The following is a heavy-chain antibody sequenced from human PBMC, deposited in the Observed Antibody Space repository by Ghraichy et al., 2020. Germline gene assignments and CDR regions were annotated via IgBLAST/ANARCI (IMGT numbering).Heavy chain of an antibody. CDR3: ARDRSRNYLDY. V-gene: IGHV4-31*03. CDR1: GGSISSGGYY. Sequence: SETLFLTCTVSGGSISSGGYYWSWIRQHPGKGLEWIGYIYYSGTTYYNPSLKSRVTISVDTSKSQFSLKLSSVTAADTAVYYCARDRSRNYLDYWGQGTLVTVSS. CDR2: IYYSGTT. J-gene: IGHJ4*02.